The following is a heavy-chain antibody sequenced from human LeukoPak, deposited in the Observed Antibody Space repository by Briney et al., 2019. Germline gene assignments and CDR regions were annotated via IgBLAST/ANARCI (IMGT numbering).Heavy chain of an antibody. D-gene: IGHD2-8*02. Sequence: GGSLRLSCAASGFTFNAYSMNWVRQAPGKGLEWVSNIISRGDTTHYAASVKGRFTISRDNAKNSVFLHLNSLRGDDTAVYYCARGRGYCTGVSCNIDYWGQGTLVTVSS. CDR1: GFTFNAYS. V-gene: IGHV3-48*04. CDR2: IISRGDTT. J-gene: IGHJ4*02. CDR3: ARGRGYCTGVSCNIDY.